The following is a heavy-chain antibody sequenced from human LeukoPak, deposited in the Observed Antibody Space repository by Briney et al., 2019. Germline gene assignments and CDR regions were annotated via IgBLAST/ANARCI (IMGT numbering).Heavy chain of an antibody. CDR1: GVTVSSSY. D-gene: IGHD3-10*01. CDR3: ARGGYYYGSGTRGWFDP. V-gene: IGHV3-7*01. J-gene: IGHJ5*02. CDR2: IKQDGSEK. Sequence: PGGSLRLSCAASGVTVSSSYMSWVRQAPGKGLEWVANIKQDGSEKYYVDSVKGRFTISRDNAKNSLYLQMNSLRAEDTAVYYCARGGYYYGSGTRGWFDPWGQGTLVTVSS.